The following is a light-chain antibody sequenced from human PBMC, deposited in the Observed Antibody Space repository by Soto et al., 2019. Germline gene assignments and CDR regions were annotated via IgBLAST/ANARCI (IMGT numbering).Light chain of an antibody. CDR3: SSYTSSSAPWVV. V-gene: IGLV2-14*01. CDR1: SSDVGGYNY. J-gene: IGLJ2*01. CDR2: DVS. Sequence: QSALTQPASVSGSPGQSITISCTGTSSDVGGYNYVSWYHQHPDKAPKLMIYDVSNRSSGVFNSFSGSKSVNPDSLSMSGILAEEEVDSYCSSYTSSSAPWVVFGGGTQRTVL.